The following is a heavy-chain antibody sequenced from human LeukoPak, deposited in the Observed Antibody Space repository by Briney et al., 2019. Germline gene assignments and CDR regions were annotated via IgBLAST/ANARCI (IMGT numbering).Heavy chain of an antibody. Sequence: GRSLRLSCAASGFTFDDYAMHWVRQAPGKGLEWVSGISWNSGNLGYADSVKGRFTISRDNAKNSLYLQMNSLRAEDTAVYYCAKYILRLGVPAAFDIWGQGTMVTVSS. CDR2: ISWNSGNL. CDR1: GFTFDDYA. CDR3: AKYILRLGVPAAFDI. J-gene: IGHJ3*02. D-gene: IGHD2-8*01. V-gene: IGHV3-9*01.